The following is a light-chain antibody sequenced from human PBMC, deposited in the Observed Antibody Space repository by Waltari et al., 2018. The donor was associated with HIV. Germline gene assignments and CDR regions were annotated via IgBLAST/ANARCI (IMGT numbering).Light chain of an antibody. Sequence: AGLTQPPSVSGVFRQTATLTCLGNAYNVGTQGAAWLQQHQGHSPKLLSYRNNSRLSGISEGFSVSRSGDTASLTITGLQPDDEADYYCTAWDSSLSAWVFGGGTKLTVL. CDR3: TAWDSSLSAWV. CDR1: AYNVGTQG. V-gene: IGLV10-54*04. CDR2: RNN. J-gene: IGLJ3*02.